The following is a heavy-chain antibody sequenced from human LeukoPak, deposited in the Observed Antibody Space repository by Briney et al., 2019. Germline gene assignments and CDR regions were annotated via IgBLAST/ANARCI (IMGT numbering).Heavy chain of an antibody. D-gene: IGHD4-17*01. J-gene: IGHJ2*01. CDR3: AALRGLQNWYFDL. CDR1: GSTFCSYN. Sequence: GGSLRLSCAASGSTFCSYNINWVRQAPGKGLEWVSYISSGSGTIYYADSVKGRFTISRDNAKNSLFLQMNSLRAEDTAVYYCAALRGLQNWYFDLWGRGTLVTVSS. V-gene: IGHV3-48*01. CDR2: ISSGSGTI.